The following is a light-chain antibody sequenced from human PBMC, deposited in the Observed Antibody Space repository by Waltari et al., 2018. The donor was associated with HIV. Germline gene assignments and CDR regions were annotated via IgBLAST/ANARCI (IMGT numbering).Light chain of an antibody. Sequence: QSVLTQPPSASGAHGQWVTISCSGSSSNIGSNTVNWYQPLPGTAPKLLIYSTNQRPSGVPDRFSGSKSGTSASLSITGLQSEVEADYYCSAWDDSLNGVVFGGGTKVTVL. CDR1: SSNIGSNT. J-gene: IGLJ2*01. CDR3: SAWDDSLNGVV. CDR2: STN. V-gene: IGLV1-44*01.